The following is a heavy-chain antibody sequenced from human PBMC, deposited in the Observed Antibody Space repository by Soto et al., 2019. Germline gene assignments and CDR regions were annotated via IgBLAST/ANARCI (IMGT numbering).Heavy chain of an antibody. V-gene: IGHV3-20*01. CDR2: INWNGGST. CDR1: GFTFDDYG. Sequence: EVQLVESGGGVVRPGGSLRLSCAASGFTFDDYGMSWVRQAPGKGLEWVYGINWNGGSTGYADSVKGRFTISRDNAKNSLYLQMNSLRAEDTALYHCARPGQRGATLYYFDYWGQGTLVTVSS. CDR3: ARPGQRGATLYYFDY. D-gene: IGHD1-26*01. J-gene: IGHJ4*02.